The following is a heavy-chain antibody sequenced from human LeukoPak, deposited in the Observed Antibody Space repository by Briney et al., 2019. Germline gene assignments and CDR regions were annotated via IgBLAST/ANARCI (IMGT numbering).Heavy chain of an antibody. CDR3: ARGLSFVLRYFDWLLYGFDP. Sequence: ASVKVSCKASGYTFTSYDINWVRQATGQGLEWMGWMNPNSGNTGYAQKFQGRVTMTRNTSISTAYMELSSLRSEDTAVYYCARGLSFVLRYFDWLLYGFDPWGQGTLVTVSS. V-gene: IGHV1-8*01. J-gene: IGHJ5*02. CDR1: GYTFTSYD. CDR2: MNPNSGNT. D-gene: IGHD3-9*01.